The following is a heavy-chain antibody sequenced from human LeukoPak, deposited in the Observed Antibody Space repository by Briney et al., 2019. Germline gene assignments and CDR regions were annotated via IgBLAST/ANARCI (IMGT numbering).Heavy chain of an antibody. D-gene: IGHD6-19*01. J-gene: IGHJ4*02. Sequence: LVASAKVSCKASGYTFTDYYMHWVRQAPGQGLEWLGWINPNSGGTNYAQMLQGRVTMTRDTSISTAYMELSRLRSDDTAIYYCATDSSGWFEWGQGTLVTVSS. CDR2: INPNSGGT. CDR3: ATDSSGWFE. CDR1: GYTFTDYY. V-gene: IGHV1-2*03.